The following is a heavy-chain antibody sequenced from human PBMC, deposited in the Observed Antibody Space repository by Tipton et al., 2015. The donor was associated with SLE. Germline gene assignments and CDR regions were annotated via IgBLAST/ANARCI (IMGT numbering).Heavy chain of an antibody. J-gene: IGHJ3*02. CDR1: GDSFSSGSSS. CDR3: AQAHLWGSYRYASDI. CDR2: IYNSGIT. Sequence: TLSLTCTVSGDSFSSGSSSWNWVRQPAGKGLEWIGLIYNSGITNYNPSLKSRVTISVDTSKNQFSLKLSSVTAADTAVYYCAQAHLWGSYRYASDIWGQGTMVTVSS. D-gene: IGHD3-16*02. V-gene: IGHV4-61*02.